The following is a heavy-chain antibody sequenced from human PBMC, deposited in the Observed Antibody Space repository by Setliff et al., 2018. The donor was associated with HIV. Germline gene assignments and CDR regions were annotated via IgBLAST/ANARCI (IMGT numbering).Heavy chain of an antibody. Sequence: PGESLKISCKGSGYSFTSYWIGWVRQVPGKGLEWMGIIYPGDSDTTYSPSFQGQVTISVDKSISAAYLQLSSLKASDSAIYFCARTTIVSTWFDSWGQGTLVTVSS. D-gene: IGHD5-12*01. CDR2: IYPGDSDT. V-gene: IGHV5-51*01. CDR3: ARTTIVSTWFDS. J-gene: IGHJ5*01. CDR1: GYSFTSYW.